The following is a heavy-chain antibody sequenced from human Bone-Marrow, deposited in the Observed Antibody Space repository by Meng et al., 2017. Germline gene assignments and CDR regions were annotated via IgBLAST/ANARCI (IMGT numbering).Heavy chain of an antibody. J-gene: IGHJ4*02. V-gene: IGHV1-2*02. Sequence: ASVKVSCKASGYTFTGYYMHWVRQAPGQGLEWMGWINPNSGGTNYAQKFQGRVTMTRDTSISTAYMELSRLRSDDTAVYYCARYSGYDSRGGGRDNNYFDYWAQGTLVTVSS. CDR1: GYTFTGYY. CDR2: INPNSGGT. D-gene: IGHD5-12*01. CDR3: ARYSGYDSRGGGRDNNYFDY.